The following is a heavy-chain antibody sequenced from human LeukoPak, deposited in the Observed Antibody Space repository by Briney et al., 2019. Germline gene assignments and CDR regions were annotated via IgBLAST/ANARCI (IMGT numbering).Heavy chain of an antibody. V-gene: IGHV1-18*01. CDR2: ISAYNGNT. CDR1: GYTFINYA. D-gene: IGHD3-16*01. J-gene: IGHJ4*02. Sequence: ASVKVSCKASGYTFINYAISWVRQAPGQGLEWMGWISAYNGNTNYAQKLQGRVTMTTDTSTSTAYMELRSLRSDDTAVYYCARDLAVRGSSGYWGQGTLVTVSS. CDR3: ARDLAVRGSSGY.